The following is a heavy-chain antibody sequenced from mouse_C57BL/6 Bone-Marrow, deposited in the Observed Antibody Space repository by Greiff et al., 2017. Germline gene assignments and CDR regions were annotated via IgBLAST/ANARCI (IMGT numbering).Heavy chain of an antibody. CDR2: INPSSGYT. Sequence: QVQLQQSRAELAKPGASVKLSCKASGYTFTSYWMHWVKQRPGQGLEWIGYINPSSGYTKYTQKFKDKATLTAAKSSSTAYMQLSSLTYEDSAVYYCAYGFFDYWGQGTTLTVSS. J-gene: IGHJ2*01. CDR3: AYGFFDY. D-gene: IGHD1-1*01. V-gene: IGHV1-7*01. CDR1: GYTFTSYW.